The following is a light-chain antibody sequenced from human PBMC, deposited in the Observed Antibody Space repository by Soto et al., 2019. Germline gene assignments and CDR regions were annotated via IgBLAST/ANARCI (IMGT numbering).Light chain of an antibody. CDR3: QQSYNTPRT. J-gene: IGKJ1*01. CDR1: QSLGSY. V-gene: IGKV1-39*01. Sequence: DIQMTQSPSSLSASVGDRVTITCRASQSLGSYLNWYQQRPGKPPNLLISTASNLESGVPSRFSGSGSGTDFTLTISSLQPEDFATYYCQQSYNTPRTFGHGTKV. CDR2: TAS.